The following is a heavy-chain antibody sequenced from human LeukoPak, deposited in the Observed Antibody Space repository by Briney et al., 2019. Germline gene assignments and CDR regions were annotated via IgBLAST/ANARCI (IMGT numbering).Heavy chain of an antibody. CDR2: ISGSGGST. V-gene: IGHV3-23*01. CDR3: TRSYYDYVWGSPPFDY. CDR1: GFTLSSYA. Sequence: GGSPRLSCAASGFTLSSYAMSWVRQAPGKGLEWVSAISGSGGSTYYADSVKGRFTISRDNSKNTLYLQMNSLRAEDTAVYYCTRSYYDYVWGSPPFDYWGQGTLVTVSS. D-gene: IGHD3-16*01. J-gene: IGHJ4*02.